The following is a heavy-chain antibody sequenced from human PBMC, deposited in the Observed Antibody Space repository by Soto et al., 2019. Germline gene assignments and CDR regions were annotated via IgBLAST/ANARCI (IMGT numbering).Heavy chain of an antibody. CDR3: ARRAAAGTSSGGWFDP. J-gene: IGHJ5*02. CDR2: IIPIFGTA. D-gene: IGHD6-13*01. Sequence: QVQLVQSGAEVKKPGSSVKVSCKGSGGTFSSYAISWVRQAPGQGLEWMGGIIPIFGTANYAQKFQGRVTITADESTSTAYMELSSLRSEDTAVYYCARRAAAGTSSGGWFDPWGQGTLVTVSS. CDR1: GGTFSSYA. V-gene: IGHV1-69*01.